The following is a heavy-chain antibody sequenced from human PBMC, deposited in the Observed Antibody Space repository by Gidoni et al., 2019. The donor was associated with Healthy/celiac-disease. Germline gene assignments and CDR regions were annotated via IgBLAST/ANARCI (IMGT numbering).Heavy chain of an antibody. V-gene: IGHV2-5*02. CDR3: ARFVEMATMAPVFDI. CDR2: ILWDDDK. Sequence: QITLKESGPTLVQPTQTLTLNCAFSGFSPSTSGVGVGWLRQPPGKALEWLALILWDDDKRYSPSLKSRLTITKDTSKNQVVLTMTNMDPVDTATDYCARFVEMATMAPVFDIWGQGTMVTVSS. J-gene: IGHJ3*02. CDR1: GFSPSTSGVG. D-gene: IGHD5-12*01.